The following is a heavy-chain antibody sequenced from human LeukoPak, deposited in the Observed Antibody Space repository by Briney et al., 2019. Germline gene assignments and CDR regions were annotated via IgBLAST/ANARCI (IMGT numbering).Heavy chain of an antibody. CDR2: ISWNSGSI. D-gene: IGHD3-22*01. CDR1: GFTFDDYA. J-gene: IGHJ4*02. CDR3: AKGGARYYDSSEPDY. V-gene: IGHV3-9*01. Sequence: GGSLRLSCAASGFTFDDYAMHWVRQAPGKGLEWVSGISWNSGSIGYADSVKGRFTISRDNAKNSLYLQMNSLRAEDTALCYCAKGGARYYDSSEPDYWGQGTLVTVSS.